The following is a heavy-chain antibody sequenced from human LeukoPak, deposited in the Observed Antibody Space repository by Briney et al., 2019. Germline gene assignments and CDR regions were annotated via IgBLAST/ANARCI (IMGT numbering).Heavy chain of an antibody. CDR1: GGTFSSYT. CDR2: IIPILGIA. CDR3: ARERADFWSGNQAYNWFDP. Sequence: ASVKVSCKASGGTFSSYTISWVRQAPGQGLEWMGRIIPILGIANYAQKFQGRVTITADKSTSTAYMDLSRLRSEDTAVYYCARERADFWSGNQAYNWFDPWGQGTLVTVSS. J-gene: IGHJ5*02. D-gene: IGHD3-3*01. V-gene: IGHV1-69*04.